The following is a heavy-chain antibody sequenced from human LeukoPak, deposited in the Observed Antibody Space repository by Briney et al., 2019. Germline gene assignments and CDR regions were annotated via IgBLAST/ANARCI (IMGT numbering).Heavy chain of an antibody. Sequence: PGGSLRLSCAASGFTLSSYSMNWVRQAPGKGLEWVSSISRSSAYIYYADSVKGRFTISRDNSKNTLHLQMNSLRAEDTAVYYCAKDQTPYYWGQGTLVTVSS. J-gene: IGHJ4*02. CDR3: AKDQTPYY. CDR2: ISRSSAYI. CDR1: GFTLSSYS. V-gene: IGHV3-21*04.